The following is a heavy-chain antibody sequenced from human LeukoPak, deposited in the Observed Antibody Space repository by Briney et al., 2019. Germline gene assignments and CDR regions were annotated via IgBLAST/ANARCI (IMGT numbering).Heavy chain of an antibody. CDR3: AKPEAYYGTGKMRVDY. CDR2: INSGGTP. CDR1: GDSIGTSNYY. D-gene: IGHD3-10*01. Sequence: SETLSLTCTVSGDSIGTSNYYWGWIRQPPGKGLEWLGTINSGGTPYYKASLEGRITISVDTSQNQFSLKLTSVTAADTAVYYCAKPEAYYGTGKMRVDYWGQGTLVTVSS. J-gene: IGHJ4*02. V-gene: IGHV4-39*01.